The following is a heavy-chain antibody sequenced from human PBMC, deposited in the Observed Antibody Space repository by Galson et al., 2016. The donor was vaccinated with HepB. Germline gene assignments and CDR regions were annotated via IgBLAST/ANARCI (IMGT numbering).Heavy chain of an antibody. V-gene: IGHV6-1*01. CDR2: TYYRSKWYN. D-gene: IGHD5/OR15-5a*01. J-gene: IGHJ4*02. Sequence: CAISGDSVSSNSAAWNWIRQSPSRGLEWLGRTYYRSKWYNDYADSVKSRITINPDTSKNQFSLQLNSVTPEDTAVYYCARVVGRGVYDGRFDYWGQGILVTVSS. CDR3: ARVVGRGVYDGRFDY. CDR1: GDSVSSNSAA.